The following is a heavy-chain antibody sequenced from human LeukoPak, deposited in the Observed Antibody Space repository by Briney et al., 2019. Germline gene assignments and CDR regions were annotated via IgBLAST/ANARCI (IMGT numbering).Heavy chain of an antibody. Sequence: GGSLRLSCAASGFTFSSYAMHWVRQAPGKGLEYVSAISSNGGSTYYANSVKGRFTTSRDNSKNTLYLQMGSLRAEDMAVYYCASGSSHLSFDYWGQGTLVTVSS. CDR2: ISSNGGST. J-gene: IGHJ4*02. CDR3: ASGSSHLSFDY. V-gene: IGHV3-64*01. D-gene: IGHD2-15*01. CDR1: GFTFSSYA.